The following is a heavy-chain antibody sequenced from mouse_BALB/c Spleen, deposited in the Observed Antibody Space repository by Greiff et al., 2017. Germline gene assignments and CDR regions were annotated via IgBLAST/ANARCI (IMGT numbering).Heavy chain of an antibody. V-gene: IGHV6-6*02. CDR3: TSFTTALDY. CDR2: IRLKSNNYAT. Sequence: EVKLVESGGGLVQPGGSMKLSCVASGFTFSNYWMNWVRQSPEKGLEWVAEIRLKSNNYATHYAESVKGRFTISRDDSKSSVYLQMNNLRAEDTGIYYCTSFTTALDYWGQGTTLTVSS. D-gene: IGHD1-2*01. CDR1: GFTFSNYW. J-gene: IGHJ2*01.